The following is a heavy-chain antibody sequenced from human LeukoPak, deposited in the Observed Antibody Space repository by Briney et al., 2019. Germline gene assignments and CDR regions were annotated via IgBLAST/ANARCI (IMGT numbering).Heavy chain of an antibody. Sequence: GGSLRLSCAASGFTFDDYAMHWVRQAPGKGLEWVSGISWNSGSIGYADSVKGRFTISRDNAKNSLYLQMNSLRAEDTALYYCAKDSGHVWVTPLFDYWGQGTLVTVSS. J-gene: IGHJ4*02. D-gene: IGHD2-21*02. CDR2: ISWNSGSI. CDR3: AKDSGHVWVTPLFDY. CDR1: GFTFDDYA. V-gene: IGHV3-9*01.